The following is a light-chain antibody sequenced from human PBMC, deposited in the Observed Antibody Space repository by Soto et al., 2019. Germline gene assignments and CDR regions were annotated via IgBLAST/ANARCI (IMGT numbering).Light chain of an antibody. CDR3: QQYGSSPRT. CDR1: QSVSSSY. Sequence: EIVLTQSPGPLSLSPGERATLSCRASQSVSSSYLAWYQQKPGQAPRLLIYGASSRATGIPDRFSGSGSGTDFTLTISRLETEDFAVYYCQQYGSSPRTFGQGTNVEIK. J-gene: IGKJ1*01. CDR2: GAS. V-gene: IGKV3-20*01.